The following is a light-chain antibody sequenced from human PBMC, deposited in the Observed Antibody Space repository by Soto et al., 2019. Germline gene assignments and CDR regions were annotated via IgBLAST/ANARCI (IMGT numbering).Light chain of an antibody. CDR1: QSISSY. J-gene: IGKJ5*01. CDR2: AAS. V-gene: IGKV1-9*01. CDR3: QQLHGYPIT. Sequence: IQITRSPSSLSASVGDRVTITCRASQSISSYFNWYQQKPGKAPKLLIYAASNFQSGVPSRFSGSGSGTHFTLTISSLQPEDFATYYCQQLHGYPITFGQGTRLEIK.